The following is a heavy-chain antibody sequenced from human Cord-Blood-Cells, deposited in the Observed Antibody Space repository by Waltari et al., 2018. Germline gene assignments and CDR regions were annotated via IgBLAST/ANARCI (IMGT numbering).Heavy chain of an antibody. CDR3: ARGALGSGWYAFDI. CDR2: INPNSGGT. D-gene: IGHD6-19*01. J-gene: IGHJ3*02. V-gene: IGHV1-2*04. CDR1: GYTFTGYY. Sequence: QVQLVQSGAELKKPGASVKVSCKASGYTFTGYYMHWVRHAPRQGLEWMGWINPNSGGTNYAQKFQGWVTMTRDTSISTAYMELSRLRSDDTAVYYCARGALGSGWYAFDIWGQGTMVTVSS.